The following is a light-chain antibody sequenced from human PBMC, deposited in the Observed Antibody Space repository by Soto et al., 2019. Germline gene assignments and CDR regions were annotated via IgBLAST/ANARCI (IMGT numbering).Light chain of an antibody. J-gene: IGKJ5*01. CDR3: QQYNNWPIT. V-gene: IGKV3-15*01. CDR2: AAS. Sequence: IVLTQSPATLSVSPGERATLSCWASQTLGRNLVWCQQKPGQAPRLLIYAASTRATGVPARFSGSGSGTEFTLTISSLQSEDFAVYYCQQYNNWPITFGQGTRLEIK. CDR1: QTLGRN.